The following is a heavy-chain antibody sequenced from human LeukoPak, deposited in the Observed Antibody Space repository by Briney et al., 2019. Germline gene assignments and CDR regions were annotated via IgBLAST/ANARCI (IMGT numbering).Heavy chain of an antibody. D-gene: IGHD3-10*01. Sequence: SETLSLTCTVSGGSISSYYWGWIRQPAGKGLEWIGRIYTSGSTNYNPSLKSRVTMSVDTSKNQFSLKLSSVTAADTAVYYCARGDYYYGSGSYYNYYYGMDVWGQGTTVTVSS. J-gene: IGHJ6*02. CDR2: IYTSGST. CDR1: GGSISSYY. CDR3: ARGDYYYGSGSYYNYYYGMDV. V-gene: IGHV4-4*07.